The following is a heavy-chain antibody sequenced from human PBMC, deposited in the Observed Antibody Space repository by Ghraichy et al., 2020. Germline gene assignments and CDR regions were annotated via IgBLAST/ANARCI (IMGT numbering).Heavy chain of an antibody. D-gene: IGHD6-13*01. CDR2: TYYRSKWYN. Sequence: SQTRSLTCAISGDSVSSNSAAWNWIRQSPSRGLEWLGRTYYRSKWYNDYAVSVKSRITINPDTSKNQFSLQLNSVTPEDTAVYYCAREKGGGIAAAGTGWPRWFDPWGQGTLVTVSS. CDR3: AREKGGGIAAAGTGWPRWFDP. V-gene: IGHV6-1*01. J-gene: IGHJ5*02. CDR1: GDSVSSNSAA.